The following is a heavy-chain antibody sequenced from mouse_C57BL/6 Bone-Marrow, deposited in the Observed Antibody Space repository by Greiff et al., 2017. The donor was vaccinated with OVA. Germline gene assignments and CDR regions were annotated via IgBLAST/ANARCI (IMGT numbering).Heavy chain of an antibody. CDR2: ISYSGST. CDR3: ARYSYYYGSSLYYFDY. J-gene: IGHJ2*01. Sequence: VQLKESGPGLAKPSQTLSLTCSVTGYSITSDYWNWIRKFPGNKLEYMGYISYSGSTYYNPSLKSRISITRDTSKKQYYLQLNSVTTEDTATYYCARYSYYYGSSLYYFDYWGQGTTLTVSS. D-gene: IGHD1-1*01. CDR1: GYSITSDY. V-gene: IGHV3-8*01.